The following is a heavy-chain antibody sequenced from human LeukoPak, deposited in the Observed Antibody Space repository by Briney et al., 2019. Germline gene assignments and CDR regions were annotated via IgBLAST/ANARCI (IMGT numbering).Heavy chain of an antibody. D-gene: IGHD3-10*01. CDR2: INGDGSTT. CDR3: ARDLDGSGNYHWFDP. V-gene: IGHV3-74*01. CDR1: GFTFSSYW. Sequence: GGSLRLSCAASGFTFSSYWMHWVRQAPGKGLVWVSRINGDGSTTTYADSVKGRFTISRDNAKNTLYVQRNSLRVEDTAVYYCARDLDGSGNYHWFDPWGQGTLVTVSS. J-gene: IGHJ5*02.